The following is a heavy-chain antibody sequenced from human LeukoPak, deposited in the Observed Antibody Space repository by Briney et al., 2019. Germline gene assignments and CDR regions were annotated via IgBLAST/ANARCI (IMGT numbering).Heavy chain of an antibody. CDR1: GFTFSSYA. CDR3: AREPFPRGAYNWFDP. J-gene: IGHJ5*01. D-gene: IGHD3-16*01. V-gene: IGHV3-30*04. Sequence: GRSLRLSCAASGFTFSSYAMHWVRQAPGKGLEWVAVISYDGSNKYYADSVKGRFTISRDNSKNTLYLQMNSLRAEDTAVYCCAREPFPRGAYNWFDPWGQGTLVTVSS. CDR2: ISYDGSNK.